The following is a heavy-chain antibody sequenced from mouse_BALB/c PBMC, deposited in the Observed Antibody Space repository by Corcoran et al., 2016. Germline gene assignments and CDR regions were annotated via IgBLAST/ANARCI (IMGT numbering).Heavy chain of an antibody. J-gene: IGHJ4*01. CDR2: INTYTGEP. CDR3: ARWLLRYYAMDY. D-gene: IGHD2-3*01. CDR1: GYTFTNYG. Sequence: QIQLVQSGPELKKPGETVKISCEASGYTFTNYGMNWVKQAPGKGLKWMGWINTYTGEPTYADDFKGRFAFSLETSASTAYLQINNLKNEDMATYFCARWLLRYYAMDYWGQGTSVTVSS. V-gene: IGHV9-1*02.